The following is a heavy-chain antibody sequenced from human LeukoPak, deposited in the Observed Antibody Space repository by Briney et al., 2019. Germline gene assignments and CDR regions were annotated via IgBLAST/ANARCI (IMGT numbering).Heavy chain of an antibody. CDR3: ARRSTVAGRGRFDP. CDR1: GGSIRSTSYY. V-gene: IGHV4-39*01. CDR2: VHYSGST. Sequence: SETLSLTCTVSGGSIRSTSYYWGWIRQPPGKGLEWLGSVHYSGSTYDNPSLKSRVTIPVDTSKNQFSLKLISVTAADTAVYYCARRSTVAGRGRFDPWGQGTLVTVSS. D-gene: IGHD6-19*01. J-gene: IGHJ5*02.